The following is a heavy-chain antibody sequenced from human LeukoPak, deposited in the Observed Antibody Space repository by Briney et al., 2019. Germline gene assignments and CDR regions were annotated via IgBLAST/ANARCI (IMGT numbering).Heavy chain of an antibody. CDR2: ISYDGRNK. Sequence: GGSLRLSCAGSGFTFNSYGMHWVRQAPGKGLEWVAVISYDGRNKFYADSVKGRFTISRDNSNNTLYLQMNSLRAEDTAVYYCAKSGTTVVTPSYWYFDLWGRGTLVTVSS. CDR1: GFTFNSYG. V-gene: IGHV3-30*18. D-gene: IGHD4-23*01. J-gene: IGHJ2*01. CDR3: AKSGTTVVTPSYWYFDL.